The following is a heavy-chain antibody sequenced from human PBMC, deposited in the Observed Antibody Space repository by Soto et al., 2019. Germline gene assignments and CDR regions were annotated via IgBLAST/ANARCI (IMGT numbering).Heavy chain of an antibody. Sequence: ASVKVSCKASGYTFTSYGISWVRQAPGQGLEWMGWVSAYNGNTNYAQKLQGRVTMTTDTSTSTAYMELRSLRSDDTAVYYCARGLIAVADNGAFDIRGQGTMVTVSS. CDR3: ARGLIAVADNGAFDI. J-gene: IGHJ3*02. V-gene: IGHV1-18*01. D-gene: IGHD6-19*01. CDR2: VSAYNGNT. CDR1: GYTFTSYG.